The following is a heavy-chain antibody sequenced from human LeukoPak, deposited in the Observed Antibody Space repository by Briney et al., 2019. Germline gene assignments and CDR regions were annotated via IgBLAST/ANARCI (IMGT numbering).Heavy chain of an antibody. Sequence: GGSLRLSCAASGFTFSSYAMPWVRQAPGKGLEWVAVISYDGSNKYYADSVKGRFTISRDNSKNTLYLQMNSLRAEDTAVYYCARDLMITFGGVIVRPIDYWGQGTLVTVSS. CDR3: ARDLMITFGGVIVRPIDY. V-gene: IGHV3-30-3*01. D-gene: IGHD3-16*02. J-gene: IGHJ4*02. CDR2: ISYDGSNK. CDR1: GFTFSSYA.